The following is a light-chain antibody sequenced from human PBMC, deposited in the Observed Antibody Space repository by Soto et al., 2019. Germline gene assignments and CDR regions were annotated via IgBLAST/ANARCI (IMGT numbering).Light chain of an antibody. J-gene: IGKJ5*01. CDR3: QQYNSYSIT. Sequence: DIQMTQSPSTLSASVGDRVTITCRASQSISSWLAWYQQKPGKAPKLLIYDASSLESGVPSRFSGSGSGTEFTRTISSLQPDDFATYYCQQYNSYSITFGQGTRLEIK. CDR2: DAS. CDR1: QSISSW. V-gene: IGKV1-5*01.